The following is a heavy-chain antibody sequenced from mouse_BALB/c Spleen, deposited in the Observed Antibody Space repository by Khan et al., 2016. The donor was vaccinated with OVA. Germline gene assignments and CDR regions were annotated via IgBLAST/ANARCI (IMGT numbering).Heavy chain of an antibody. V-gene: IGHV5-4*02. Sequence: EVELVESGGGLVKPGGSLKLSCAASGFTFSDYYMYWVRQTPEKRLEWVATISDGGRYIYYPDSVKGRFTISRDNAKNTLYLQMGSLKSEDTAIYYCARGYPFFDYWGQGTTLTVSS. J-gene: IGHJ2*01. CDR1: GFTFSDYY. CDR2: ISDGGRYI. CDR3: ARGYPFFDY.